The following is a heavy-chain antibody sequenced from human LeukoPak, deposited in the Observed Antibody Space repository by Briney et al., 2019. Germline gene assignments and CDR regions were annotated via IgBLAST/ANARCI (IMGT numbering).Heavy chain of an antibody. V-gene: IGHV3-74*01. Sequence: QPGGSLRLSCAASGFTFSSYAMHWVRQAPGKGLVWVSRISSDGSGTIYADSVKGRFTISRDNAKNTLFLQMNSLRAEDTAVYYCARDRSYAVDYWGQGTLVTVSS. CDR2: ISSDGSGT. CDR1: GFTFSSYA. J-gene: IGHJ4*02. D-gene: IGHD2-2*01. CDR3: ARDRSYAVDY.